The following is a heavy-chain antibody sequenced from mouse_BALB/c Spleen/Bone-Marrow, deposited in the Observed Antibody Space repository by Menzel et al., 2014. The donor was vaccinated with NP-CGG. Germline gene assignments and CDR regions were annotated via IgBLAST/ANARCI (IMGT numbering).Heavy chain of an antibody. CDR2: IDPYDSEA. D-gene: IGHD2-5*01. CDR3: ARSGSNFGKFFGV. V-gene: IGHV1-74*01. CDR1: GYTFTSYW. Sequence: QVQLQQSGAELVRPGASVNLSCKASGYTFTSYWMNWVMQRPEQGLEWIGRIDPYDSEAYYTQKFKDKAILTVDKSSSTAYMQLISLTSEDSAVYYCARSGSNFGKFFGVWGAGTTVTVSS. J-gene: IGHJ1*01.